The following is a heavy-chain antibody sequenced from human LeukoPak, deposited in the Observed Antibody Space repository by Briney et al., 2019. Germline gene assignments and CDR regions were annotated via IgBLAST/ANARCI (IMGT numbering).Heavy chain of an antibody. Sequence: PSETLSLTCAVYGGSFSGYYWSWIRQPPGKGLEWIGEINHSGSTNYNPSLKSRVTISVDTSKNQFSLKLSSVTAADTAVYYCARSVYYDILTGYYADYYYYYGMDVWGQGTTVTVSS. D-gene: IGHD3-9*01. CDR1: GGSFSGYY. V-gene: IGHV4-34*01. CDR3: ARSVYYDILTGYYADYYYYYGMDV. J-gene: IGHJ6*02. CDR2: INHSGST.